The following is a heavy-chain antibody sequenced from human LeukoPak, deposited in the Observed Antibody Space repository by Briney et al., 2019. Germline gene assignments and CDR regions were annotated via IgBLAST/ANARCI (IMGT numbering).Heavy chain of an antibody. CDR1: GGTFSSYA. CDR3: ARDLEYSSSWGGY. Sequence: ASVKVSCKASGGTFSSYAISWVRQAPGQGLEWMGGIIPIFGTANYAQKFQGRVTITADKSTSTAYMELSSLRSEDTAVYYCARDLEYSSSWGGYWGQGTLVTVSS. D-gene: IGHD6-13*01. CDR2: IIPIFGTA. V-gene: IGHV1-69*06. J-gene: IGHJ4*02.